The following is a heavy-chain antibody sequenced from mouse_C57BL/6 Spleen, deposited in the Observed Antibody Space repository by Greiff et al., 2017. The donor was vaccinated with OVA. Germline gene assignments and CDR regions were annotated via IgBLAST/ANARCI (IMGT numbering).Heavy chain of an antibody. CDR3: ARDGNYKDYFDY. CDR2: ISDGGSYT. Sequence: EVKVVESGGGLVKPGGSLKLSCAASGFTFSSYAMSWVRQTPEKRLEWVATISDGGSYTYYPDNVKGRFTISRDNAKKNLYLQMSHLKSEDTAMYYCARDGNYKDYFDYWGQGTTLTVSS. D-gene: IGHD2-1*01. V-gene: IGHV5-4*01. CDR1: GFTFSSYA. J-gene: IGHJ2*01.